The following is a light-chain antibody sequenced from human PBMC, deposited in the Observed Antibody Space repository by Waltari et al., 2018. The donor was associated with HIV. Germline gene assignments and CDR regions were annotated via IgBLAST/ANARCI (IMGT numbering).Light chain of an antibody. J-gene: IGKJ2*01. CDR2: QGS. Sequence: DIQMTQSPSTLSASVGDRVTITCRASQKISSWLAWYQQKPGKVPNLLIYQGSTLQGGVPSRFSGSGCGTDFTLTINKLQSDDFGTYYCQQYDSFPYTFGPGTNLEIK. CDR1: QKISSW. CDR3: QQYDSFPYT. V-gene: IGKV1-5*01.